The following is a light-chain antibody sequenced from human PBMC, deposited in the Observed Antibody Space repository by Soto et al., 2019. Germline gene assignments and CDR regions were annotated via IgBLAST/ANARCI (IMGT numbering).Light chain of an antibody. CDR3: SSYTSSRYV. CDR1: SSDVGGYNY. Sequence: QSALTQPASVSGSPGQSITISCTGTSSDVGGYNYVSWYQQHPGKAPKLMIYEVSNRPSGVSNRFSGSKSDNTASLTISGLQAEDEADYYCSSYTSSRYVFGTGTKLTVL. CDR2: EVS. V-gene: IGLV2-14*01. J-gene: IGLJ1*01.